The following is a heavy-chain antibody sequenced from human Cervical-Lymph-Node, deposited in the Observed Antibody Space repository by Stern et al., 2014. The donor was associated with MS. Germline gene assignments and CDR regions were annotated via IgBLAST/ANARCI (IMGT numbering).Heavy chain of an antibody. J-gene: IGHJ6*02. CDR1: GFTFSSYG. Sequence: VQLVESGGGVVQPGRSLRLSCAASGFTFSSYGMHWVRQAPDKGLEWVAVISYDGSNKYYADSVKGRFTISRDNSKNTLYLQMNSLRAEDTAVYYCAKVAAAGTGIYYYYYGMDVWGQGTTVTVSS. CDR3: AKVAAAGTGIYYYYYGMDV. D-gene: IGHD6-13*01. V-gene: IGHV3-30*18. CDR2: ISYDGSNK.